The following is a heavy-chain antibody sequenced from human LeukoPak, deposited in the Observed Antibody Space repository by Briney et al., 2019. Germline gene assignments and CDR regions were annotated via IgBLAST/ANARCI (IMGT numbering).Heavy chain of an antibody. D-gene: IGHD2-8*01. CDR3: AKDVRRCNGACT. V-gene: IGHV3-23*01. Sequence: PGGSLRLSCAASGFTFSSYAMSWVRQAPGKGLEWVSAISASGGDTFYADSVKGRFTISRDNSKNTLSLQMNSLRVEDTAIYYCAKDVRRCNGACTWGQGTLVTVSS. J-gene: IGHJ5*02. CDR2: ISASGGDT. CDR1: GFTFSSYA.